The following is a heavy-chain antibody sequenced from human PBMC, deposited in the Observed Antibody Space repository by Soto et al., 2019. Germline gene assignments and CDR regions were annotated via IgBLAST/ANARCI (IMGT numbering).Heavy chain of an antibody. D-gene: IGHD3-22*01. CDR3: ARDKGGVYYYDSSGYYSCGAFDI. Sequence: SETLSLTCTVSGGSISSGGYYWSWIRQHPGKGLEWIGYIYYSGSTYYNPSLKSRVTISVDTSKNQFSLKLSSVTAADTAVYYCARDKGGVYYYDSSGYYSCGAFDIWGQGTMVTVSS. CDR2: IYYSGST. J-gene: IGHJ3*02. CDR1: GGSISSGGYY. V-gene: IGHV4-31*03.